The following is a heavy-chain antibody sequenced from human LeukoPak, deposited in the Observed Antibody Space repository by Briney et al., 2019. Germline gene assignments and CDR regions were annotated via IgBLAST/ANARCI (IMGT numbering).Heavy chain of an antibody. Sequence: PGGSLRLSCAASGFTFSDYYMSWIRQAPGEGLEWVSYISSSGSTIYYADSVKGRFTISRDNAKNSLYLQMNSLRAEDTAVYYCARDRGSGWEYYDFWSGYSYYFDYWGQGTLVTVSS. CDR1: GFTFSDYY. V-gene: IGHV3-11*01. CDR2: ISSSGSTI. CDR3: ARDRGSGWEYYDFWSGYSYYFDY. D-gene: IGHD3-3*01. J-gene: IGHJ4*02.